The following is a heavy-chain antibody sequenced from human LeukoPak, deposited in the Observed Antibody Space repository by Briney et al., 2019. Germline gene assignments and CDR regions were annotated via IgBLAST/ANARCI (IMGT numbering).Heavy chain of an antibody. CDR1: GFTFSSYA. J-gene: IGHJ5*02. Sequence: PGGSLRLSCSASGFTFSSYAMHWVRQAPGKGLEYVSAISSNGGSTYYADSVEGRFTISRDNSKNTLYLQMSSLRAEDTAVYYCVKDEREAVFDWLLFITWGQGTLVTVSS. CDR2: ISSNGGST. D-gene: IGHD3-9*01. CDR3: VKDEREAVFDWLLFIT. V-gene: IGHV3-64D*06.